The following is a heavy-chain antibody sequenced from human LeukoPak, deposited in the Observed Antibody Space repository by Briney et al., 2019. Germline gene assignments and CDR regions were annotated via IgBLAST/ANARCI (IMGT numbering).Heavy chain of an antibody. J-gene: IGHJ4*02. CDR1: GGSFSGYY. CDR2: INHSGST. CDR3: ARAADYYDSSGYYPLDY. Sequence: SETLSLTCAVYGGSFSGYYWSWIRQPPGKGLEWIGEINHSGSTNYNPSLKSRVTISVDTSKNQFSPKLSSVTAADTAVYYCARAADYYDSSGYYPLDYWGQGTLVTVSS. D-gene: IGHD3-22*01. V-gene: IGHV4-34*01.